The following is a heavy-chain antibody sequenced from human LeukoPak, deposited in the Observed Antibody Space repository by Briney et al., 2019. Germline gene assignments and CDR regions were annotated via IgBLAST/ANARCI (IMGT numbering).Heavy chain of an antibody. CDR2: IYYSGST. CDR3: ARHELFGELLQNYFDY. D-gene: IGHD3-10*01. CDR1: GGSISSSSYY. V-gene: IGHV4-39*01. Sequence: SETLSPTCTVSGGSISSSSYYWGWIRQPPGKGLEWIGSIYYSGSTYYNPSLKSRVTISVDTSKNQFSLKLSSVTAADTAVYYCARHELFGELLQNYFDYWGQGTLVTVSS. J-gene: IGHJ4*02.